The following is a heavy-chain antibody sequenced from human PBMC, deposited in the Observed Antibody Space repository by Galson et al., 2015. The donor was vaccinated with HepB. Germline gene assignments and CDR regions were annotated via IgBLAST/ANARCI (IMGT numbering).Heavy chain of an antibody. J-gene: IGHJ4*02. D-gene: IGHD6-13*01. Sequence: SLRLSCAASGFTYRNYAMHWVRQAPGKGLEWVAVISYDGSNKYYADSVKGRFTISRDNSKNTLYLQMNSLRAEDTAVYYCARGEDSSSWLNDYWGQGTLVTVSS. CDR2: ISYDGSNK. CDR3: ARGEDSSSWLNDY. V-gene: IGHV3-30*04. CDR1: GFTYRNYA.